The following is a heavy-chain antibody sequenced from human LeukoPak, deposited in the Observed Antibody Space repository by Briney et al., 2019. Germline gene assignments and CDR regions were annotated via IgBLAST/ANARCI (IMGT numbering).Heavy chain of an antibody. V-gene: IGHV3-74*03. CDR3: VREVSGDPWHNWFDP. CDR2: VDHGGSGT. D-gene: IGHD4-17*01. Sequence: PGGSLRLSCAASGFTFSSYWMHWVRQAPGKGLVWVSRVDHGGSGTVYADSVKGRFTISRNNAKNTLYLQMNSLRAEDTAVYYCVREVSGDPWHNWFDPWDQGTLVTVSS. J-gene: IGHJ5*02. CDR1: GFTFSSYW.